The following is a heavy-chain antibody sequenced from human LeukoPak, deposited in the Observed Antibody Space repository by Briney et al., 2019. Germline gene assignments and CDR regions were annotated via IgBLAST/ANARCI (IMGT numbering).Heavy chain of an antibody. V-gene: IGHV3-23*01. CDR1: GFTFTTYG. CDR3: AKDSHWILFDD. D-gene: IGHD2-2*03. Sequence: GGSLRLSCSASGFTFTTYGMNWVRQAPGKGLEWVSGIGGSGTRTYYAGSVKGRFTISRDNSKNTLYLQMDNLRDEDTAVYYCAKDSHWILFDDWGQGTLVTVSS. CDR2: IGGSGTRT. J-gene: IGHJ4*02.